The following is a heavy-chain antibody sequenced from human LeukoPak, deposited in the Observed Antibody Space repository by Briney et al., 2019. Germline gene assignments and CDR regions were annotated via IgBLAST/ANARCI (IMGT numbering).Heavy chain of an antibody. Sequence: ASVKVSGKASGYTCTGYYMHWVRQAPGQGLEWMGWINPNSGGTNYAQKFQGRVTMTRDTSISTAYMELSRLRSDDTAVYYCASPSGATGAFGIWGQGTMVTVSS. D-gene: IGHD3-10*01. V-gene: IGHV1-2*02. J-gene: IGHJ3*02. CDR3: ASPSGATGAFGI. CDR2: INPNSGGT. CDR1: GYTCTGYY.